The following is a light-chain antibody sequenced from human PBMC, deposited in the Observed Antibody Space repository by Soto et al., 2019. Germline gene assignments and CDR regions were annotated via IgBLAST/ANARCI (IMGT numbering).Light chain of an antibody. Sequence: EIVLTQSPGTLSVSPGDRGTLSFMASQSISINLAWYQHKPGQAPRLLIHGASTRATGVPARISGSGSGTEFTLTISSLQSEDFAVYYCQQFRNWPWTFGQGTKVDIK. CDR3: QQFRNWPWT. V-gene: IGKV3D-15*01. CDR1: QSISIN. J-gene: IGKJ1*01. CDR2: GAS.